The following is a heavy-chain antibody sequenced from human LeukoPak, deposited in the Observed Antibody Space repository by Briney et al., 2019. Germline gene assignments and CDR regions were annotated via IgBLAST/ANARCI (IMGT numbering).Heavy chain of an antibody. Sequence: PSETLSLTCTVSGGSISSSSYYWGWIRQPPGKGLERIGSIYYSGSTYYNPSLKSRVTISVDTSKNQFSLKLSSVTAADTAVYYCARCYDSSGYYLNLYFFDYWGQGTLVTVSS. D-gene: IGHD3-22*01. CDR3: ARCYDSSGYYLNLYFFDY. V-gene: IGHV4-39*01. CDR1: GGSISSSSYY. J-gene: IGHJ4*02. CDR2: IYYSGST.